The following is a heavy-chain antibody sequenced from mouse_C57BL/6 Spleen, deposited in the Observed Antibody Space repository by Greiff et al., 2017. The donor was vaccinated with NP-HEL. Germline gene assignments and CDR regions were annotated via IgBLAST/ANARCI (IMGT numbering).Heavy chain of an antibody. Sequence: VQLQQSGPGLVKPSQSLSLTCSVTGYSITSGYYWNWIRQFPGNKLEWMGYISYDGSNNYNPSLKNRISITRDTSKNQFFLKLNSVTTEDTATYYCARDPYYGSRDWYFDVWGTGTTVTVSS. D-gene: IGHD1-1*01. CDR2: ISYDGSN. CDR1: GYSITSGYY. CDR3: ARDPYYGSRDWYFDV. V-gene: IGHV3-6*01. J-gene: IGHJ1*03.